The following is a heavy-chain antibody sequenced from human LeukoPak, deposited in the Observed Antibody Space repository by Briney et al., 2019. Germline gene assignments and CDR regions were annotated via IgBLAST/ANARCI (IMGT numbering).Heavy chain of an antibody. CDR2: ISYDGSNK. Sequence: PGGSLRLSCAASGFTFSSYGMHWVRQAPGKGLEWVGLISYDGSNKYYAGSVKGRFTISRDSAKNSVFLQMNSLRAEDTAVYHCARPYGSGWSGLERWGRGTLVTVSS. D-gene: IGHD6-19*01. V-gene: IGHV3-30*03. CDR1: GFTFSSYG. CDR3: ARPYGSGWSGLER. J-gene: IGHJ4*02.